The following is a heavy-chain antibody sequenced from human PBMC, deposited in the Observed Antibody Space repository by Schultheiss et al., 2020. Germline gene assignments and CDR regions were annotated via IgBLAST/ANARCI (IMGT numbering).Heavy chain of an antibody. Sequence: GGSLRLSCAASGFTFSSYAMSWVRQAPGKGLEWVSAISSSSSYIYFADSVKGRFTISRDNSKNTLYLQMNTLRAEDTAVYYCAKLTPLYVVSTLGIDYWGQGTLVTGSS. J-gene: IGHJ4*02. CDR3: AKLTPLYVVSTLGIDY. V-gene: IGHV3-23*01. CDR2: ISSSSSYI. D-gene: IGHD3-22*01. CDR1: GFTFSSYA.